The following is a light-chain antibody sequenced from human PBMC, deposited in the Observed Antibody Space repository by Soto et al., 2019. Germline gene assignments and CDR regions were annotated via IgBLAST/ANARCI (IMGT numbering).Light chain of an antibody. Sequence: DIQMTQSPSSVSASVGDRFTITCRASQGIRSWLAWYQQKPGKAPKLLIYGASSLQXGVPSRFXXXXXXXXXXXXXXXXQPEAFAXYYCQQANSFPPTFGGGTKVEIK. CDR1: QGIRSW. CDR3: QQANSFPPT. J-gene: IGKJ4*01. V-gene: IGKV1-12*01. CDR2: GAS.